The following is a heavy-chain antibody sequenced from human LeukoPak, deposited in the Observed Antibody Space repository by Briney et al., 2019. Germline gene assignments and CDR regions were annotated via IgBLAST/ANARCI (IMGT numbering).Heavy chain of an antibody. Sequence: GGSLRLSCAASGFTFSSYGIHWVRQAPGKGLEWVAFIRYDGSNKYYADSVKGRFTISRDNSKNTLYLQMNSLRAEDTAVYYCAEDRTYTSSWDYFDYCGQGTLVTVSS. CDR1: GFTFSSYG. D-gene: IGHD6-13*01. CDR3: AEDRTYTSSWDYFDY. CDR2: IRYDGSNK. V-gene: IGHV3-30*02. J-gene: IGHJ4*02.